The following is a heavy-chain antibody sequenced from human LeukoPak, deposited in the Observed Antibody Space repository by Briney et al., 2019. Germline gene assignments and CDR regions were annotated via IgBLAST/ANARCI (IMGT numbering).Heavy chain of an antibody. CDR3: ARDLRGVHIVEYFDV. Sequence: SETLSLTCAVYGGSFSGYYWSWIRQPPGKGLEWIGEINHSGSTNYNPSLKSRVTISVDTSKNQFSLKLRSVTAADTAVYYCARDLRGVHIVEYFDVWGRGTLVTVSS. D-gene: IGHD3-10*01. CDR1: GGSFSGYY. V-gene: IGHV4-34*01. J-gene: IGHJ2*01. CDR2: INHSGST.